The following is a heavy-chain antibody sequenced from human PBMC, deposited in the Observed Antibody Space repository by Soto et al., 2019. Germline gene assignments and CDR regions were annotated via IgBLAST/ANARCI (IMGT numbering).Heavy chain of an antibody. CDR1: GFTCSSTW. CDR3: EGDGTQPFEVDIMGFDS. J-gene: IGHJ4*02. V-gene: IGHV3-7*01. Sequence: EVQLGESGGGLVQPGGSLRISWAASGFTCSSTWMSWVRQAPGKGLEWVANIKQDGSEMYYVDSVKGRFTISRDNAKNSLYLQMNSPRADDKAVYYCEGDGTQPFEVDIMGFDSWCQGSQVTVSS. D-gene: IGHD3-3*01. CDR2: IKQDGSEM.